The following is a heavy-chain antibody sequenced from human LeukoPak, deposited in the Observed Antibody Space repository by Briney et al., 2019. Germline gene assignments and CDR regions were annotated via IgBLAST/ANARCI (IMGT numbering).Heavy chain of an antibody. CDR3: ARDLGCTSTSCYAFDY. V-gene: IGHV1-2*02. Sequence: GASVKVSYKASGYTFTGYYMHWVRQAPGQGLEWMGWINPNSGGTNYAQKFQGRVTMTRDTSISTAFMELSRLRSDDTAVYCCARDLGCTSTSCYAFDYWGQGTLVTVSS. D-gene: IGHD2-2*01. CDR2: INPNSGGT. CDR1: GYTFTGYY. J-gene: IGHJ4*02.